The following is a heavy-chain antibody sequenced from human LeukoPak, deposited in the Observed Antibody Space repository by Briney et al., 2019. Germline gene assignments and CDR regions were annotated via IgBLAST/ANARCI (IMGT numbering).Heavy chain of an antibody. CDR3: ARGDIVVVPAALPGPNYYYYMDV. CDR2: INHSGST. D-gene: IGHD2-2*01. V-gene: IGHV4-34*01. J-gene: IGHJ6*03. Sequence: SETLSLTCAVYGGSFSGYYWSWIRQPPGKGLEWIGEINHSGSTNYNPSLKSRVTISVDTSKNQFSLKLSSVTAADTAVYYCARGDIVVVPAALPGPNYYYYMDVWGKGTTVTVSS. CDR1: GGSFSGYY.